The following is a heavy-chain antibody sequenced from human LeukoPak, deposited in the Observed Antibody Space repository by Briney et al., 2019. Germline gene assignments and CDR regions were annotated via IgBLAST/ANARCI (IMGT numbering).Heavy chain of an antibody. CDR3: ARSESNWNDDGWFDP. Sequence: PGGSLRLSCAASGFTFSSYAMSWVRQAPGKGLEWVSAISGSGGSTYYADSVKGRFTISRDNSKNTLYLQMNSLRAEDTAVYYCARSESNWNDDGWFDPWGQGTLVTVSS. D-gene: IGHD1-1*01. CDR2: ISGSGGST. V-gene: IGHV3-23*01. CDR1: GFTFSSYA. J-gene: IGHJ5*02.